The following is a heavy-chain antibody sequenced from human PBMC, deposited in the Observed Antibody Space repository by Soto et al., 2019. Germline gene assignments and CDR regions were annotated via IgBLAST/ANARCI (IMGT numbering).Heavy chain of an antibody. CDR1: GFTFSSYD. CDR3: AKALRLRYFDWAPGY. V-gene: IGHV3-13*01. J-gene: IGHJ4*02. Sequence: GGSLRLSCAASGFTFSSYDMHWVRQATGKGLEWVSAIGTAGDTYYPGSVKGRFTISRENAKNSLYLQMNSLRAGDTAVYYCAKALRLRYFDWAPGYWGQGTLVTVSS. CDR2: IGTAGDT. D-gene: IGHD3-9*01.